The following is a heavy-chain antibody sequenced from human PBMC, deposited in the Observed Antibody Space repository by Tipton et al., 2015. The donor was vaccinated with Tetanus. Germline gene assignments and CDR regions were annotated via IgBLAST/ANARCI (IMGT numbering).Heavy chain of an antibody. Sequence: SLRLSCAASGFPFTTYGMTWVRLAPGKGLEWVAVITGSGVGTYYSDSVKGRFTVSRDNSRNTLYLQLNSLRVEDTAVYYCATARNKASITRLQYWGPGTLVTVSS. CDR2: ITGSGVGT. CDR1: GFPFTTYG. CDR3: ATARNKASITRLQY. V-gene: IGHV3-23*01. J-gene: IGHJ4*02. D-gene: IGHD3-10*01.